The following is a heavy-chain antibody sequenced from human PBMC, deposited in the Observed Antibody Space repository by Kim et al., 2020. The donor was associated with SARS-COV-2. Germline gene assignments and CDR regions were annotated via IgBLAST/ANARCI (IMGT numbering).Heavy chain of an antibody. CDR1: GYTFTSYG. CDR3: ARDQDTIMMIVNGGFDI. Sequence: ASVKVSCKASGYTFTSYGISRVRQAPGQGLEWMGWINPHNGNTNYAQEFQGRVIMTTDTFTSTAKMELRSLSSDDTAVYYCARDQDTIMMIVNGGFDIWGQGTVVTVSS. V-gene: IGHV1-18*01. CDR2: INPHNGNT. D-gene: IGHD3-22*01. J-gene: IGHJ3*02.